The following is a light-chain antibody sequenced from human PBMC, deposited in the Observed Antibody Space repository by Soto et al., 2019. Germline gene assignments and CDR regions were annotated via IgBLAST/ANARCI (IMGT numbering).Light chain of an antibody. CDR1: QSVSSY. CDR3: QQRFNWPRFT. CDR2: DAS. Sequence: EIVLTQSPATLSLSPGERATLSCRASQSVSSYLAWSQQKPGQAPRLLIYDASNRATGIPARFSGGGSATDFTRTISSLEPEDFAVYFCQQRFNWPRFTFGQGTKLEIK. J-gene: IGKJ2*01. V-gene: IGKV3-11*01.